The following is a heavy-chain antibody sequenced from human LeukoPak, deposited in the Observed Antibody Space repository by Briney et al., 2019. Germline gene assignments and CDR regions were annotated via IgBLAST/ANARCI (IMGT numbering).Heavy chain of an antibody. CDR3: ARDGVSGSSDAFDI. Sequence: ASVKVSCKASGYTFIGYYMHWVRQAPGQGLEWMGWIDPYSGGTHFAQRFQGRVSMTLDTSISTAYMELTRLTSDDTAVYYCARDGVSGSSDAFDIWGQGTMVTVSP. J-gene: IGHJ3*02. CDR2: IDPYSGGT. V-gene: IGHV1-2*02. D-gene: IGHD5/OR15-5a*01. CDR1: GYTFIGYY.